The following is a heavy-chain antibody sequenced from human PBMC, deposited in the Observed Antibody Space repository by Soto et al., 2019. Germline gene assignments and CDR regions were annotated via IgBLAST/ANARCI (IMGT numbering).Heavy chain of an antibody. CDR1: GDSISSGGFS. J-gene: IGHJ5*02. Sequence: SETLSLTCAVSGDSISSGGFSWCWIRQPPGKGLEWIGYIYHSGTSFYNPSLKSRVTISVDGSKNQFSLKVNSVTAADTAVYYCARHLFGSGNWFDPWGQGTLVTVSS. CDR2: IYHSGTS. D-gene: IGHD3-10*02. CDR3: ARHLFGSGNWFDP. V-gene: IGHV4-30-2*01.